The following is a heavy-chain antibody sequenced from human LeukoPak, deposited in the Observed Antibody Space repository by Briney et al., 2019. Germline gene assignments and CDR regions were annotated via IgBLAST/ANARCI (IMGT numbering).Heavy chain of an antibody. Sequence: PSETLSLTCAVYGGSFSGYYWSWIRQPPGKGLEWIGEINHSGDTNYNPSLKSRVTISVDRSKNQFSLKLSSVTAADTAVYYCARGEYYYGSGSYVHYGMDVWGQGTTVTVSS. D-gene: IGHD3-10*01. CDR3: ARGEYYYGSGSYVHYGMDV. CDR1: GGSFSGYY. CDR2: INHSGDT. V-gene: IGHV4-34*01. J-gene: IGHJ6*02.